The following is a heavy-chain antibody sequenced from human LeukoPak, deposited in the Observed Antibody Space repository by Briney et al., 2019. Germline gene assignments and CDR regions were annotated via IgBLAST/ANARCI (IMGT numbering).Heavy chain of an antibody. J-gene: IGHJ1*01. CDR3: ARGGAARLHFQN. D-gene: IGHD6-6*01. Sequence: SETLSLTCTVSGGSISSYYWSWIRQPPGKGLEWIGYIYHSGSTNYNPSLQSRVTISVDTSKNQFSLNLNSVTAADTAVYHCARGGAARLHFQNWGQGTLVTVSS. V-gene: IGHV4-59*01. CDR1: GGSISSYY. CDR2: IYHSGST.